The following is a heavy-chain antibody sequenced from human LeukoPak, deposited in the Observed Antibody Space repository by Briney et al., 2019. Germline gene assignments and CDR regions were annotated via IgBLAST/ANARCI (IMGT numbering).Heavy chain of an antibody. CDR3: ATAPILRGEGGEHYRCGMDV. D-gene: IGHD2-2*02. J-gene: IGHJ6*02. Sequence: SGTLSLTCGVSVGSISSGNWWSWVRQSPEKGLEWIGEIHHNGTRNYNPSLKSRVTISADTFQNHFSLIVTSLTAADTAVYYCATAPILRGEGGEHYRCGMDVWGQGTTVIVSS. V-gene: IGHV4-4*02. CDR1: VGSISSGNW. CDR2: IHHNGTR.